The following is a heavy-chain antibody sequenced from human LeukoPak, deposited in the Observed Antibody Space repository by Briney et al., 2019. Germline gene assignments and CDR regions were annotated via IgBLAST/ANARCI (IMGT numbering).Heavy chain of an antibody. V-gene: IGHV4-59*08. J-gene: IGHJ4*02. CDR1: GGSISSYY. CDR2: IYYSGST. D-gene: IGHD4-23*01. CDR3: ARRRPDYGGNGFDY. Sequence: KTSETLSLTCTVSGGSISSYYWSWIRQPPGKGLEWIGYIYYSGSTNYNPSLKSRVTISVDTSKNQFSLKLSSVTAADTAVHYCARRRPDYGGNGFDYWGQGTLVTVSS.